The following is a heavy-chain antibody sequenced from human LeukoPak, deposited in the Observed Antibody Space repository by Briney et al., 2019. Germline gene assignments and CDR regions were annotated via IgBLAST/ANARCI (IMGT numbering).Heavy chain of an antibody. V-gene: IGHV4-59*08. CDR1: GGSISSYY. Sequence: SETLSLTCTASGGSISSYYWSWIRQPPGKGLEWIAYISDTGSINYNPSLKSRVTISLDTSKNQFSLKLSSVTAADTAVYYCAGHHPRNTVDFWGQGTLVTVSS. J-gene: IGHJ4*02. CDR2: ISDTGSI. CDR3: AGHHPRNTVDF. D-gene: IGHD2/OR15-2a*01.